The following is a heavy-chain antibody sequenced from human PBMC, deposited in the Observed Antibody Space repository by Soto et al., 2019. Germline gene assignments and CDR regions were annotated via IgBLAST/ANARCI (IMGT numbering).Heavy chain of an antibody. V-gene: IGHV3-23*01. CDR1: GFTFSSYA. CDR2: ISGNGGNT. CDR3: TKAAARLGDKYYYMEL. J-gene: IGHJ6*03. Sequence: EVQLLESGGTLVQPGGSLRLFCAASGFTFSSYAILWVRQAPGQGLEWVSTISGNGGNTFYADSVKGRFTISRDNSKNTGSLQMDSLRAEDTALYYCTKAAARLGDKYYYMELWGKGTSVTVPS.